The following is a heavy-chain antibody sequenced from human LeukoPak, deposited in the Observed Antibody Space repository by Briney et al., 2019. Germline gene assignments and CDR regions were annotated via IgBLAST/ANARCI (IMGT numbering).Heavy chain of an antibody. CDR2: IKSKTDGGTT. CDR1: GFSFTNAW. CDR3: TTVHYDFWSGQYYFDC. Sequence: GGSLRLSCAASGFSFTNAWMNWARQAPGKGLEWVGRIKSKTDGGTTDYAAPVKGRFTISRDDSENTLFLQMINLKTEDTAIYYCTTVHYDFWSGQYYFDCWGQGTLVTVSS. V-gene: IGHV3-15*01. D-gene: IGHD3-3*01. J-gene: IGHJ4*02.